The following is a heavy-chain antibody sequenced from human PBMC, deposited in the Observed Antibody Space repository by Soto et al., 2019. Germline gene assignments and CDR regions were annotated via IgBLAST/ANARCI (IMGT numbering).Heavy chain of an antibody. D-gene: IGHD3-3*01. V-gene: IGHV1-3*01. J-gene: IGHJ5*02. CDR2: TNAGNGNT. CDR1: GYTFTSYA. Sequence: QVQLVQSGAEVKKPGASVKVSCKASGYTFTSYAMHWVRQAPGQRHEWMGWTNAGNGNTTYSQKFQGRVTITRDTSASTAYMELSSLRSEDTAVYYCARGGGFYYFWSGYYSNWFDPWGQGTLVTDSS. CDR3: ARGGGFYYFWSGYYSNWFDP.